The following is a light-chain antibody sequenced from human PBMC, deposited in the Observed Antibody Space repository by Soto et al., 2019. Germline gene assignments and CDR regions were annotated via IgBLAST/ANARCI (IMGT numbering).Light chain of an antibody. CDR3: SSLTGTGIYV. J-gene: IGLJ1*01. V-gene: IGLV2-14*03. Sequence: QSALTQPASVSGYPGQSITLTCTGTSNDVGYYHYVAWYQHHPGKAPKLLIYHVTYRPSGVSNRFSGSKSGNTASLTISGLRAEDEADYYCSSLTGTGIYVLGGGTKLTVL. CDR1: SNDVGYYHY. CDR2: HVT.